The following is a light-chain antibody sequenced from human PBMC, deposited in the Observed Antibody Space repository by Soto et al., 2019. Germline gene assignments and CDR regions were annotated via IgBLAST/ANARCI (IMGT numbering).Light chain of an antibody. CDR1: HSIDWY. J-gene: IGKJ3*01. Sequence: DIHMTQSPSTLSASVGDRVTITCRASHSIDWYLAWYQHKPGKAPILLIYDASSLRSGVPSRFMGTGFGTEFTLTINSLQPDDFATYYCQQYYSYSFSFGPFGPGTKVDIK. CDR3: QQYYSYSFSFGP. V-gene: IGKV1-5*01. CDR2: DAS.